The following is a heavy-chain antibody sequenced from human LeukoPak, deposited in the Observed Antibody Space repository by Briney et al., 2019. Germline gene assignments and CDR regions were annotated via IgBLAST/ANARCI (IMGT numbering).Heavy chain of an antibody. D-gene: IGHD2-2*01. V-gene: IGHV1-69*06. Sequence: SVKVSCKASGGTFSSYAISWVRLAPGQGLEWMGGIIPIFGTANYAQKFQGRVTITADKSTSTAYMELSSLRSEDTAVYYCASVVVPAATGGGGFDPWGQGTLVTVSS. CDR3: ASVVVPAATGGGGFDP. CDR2: IIPIFGTA. J-gene: IGHJ5*02. CDR1: GGTFSSYA.